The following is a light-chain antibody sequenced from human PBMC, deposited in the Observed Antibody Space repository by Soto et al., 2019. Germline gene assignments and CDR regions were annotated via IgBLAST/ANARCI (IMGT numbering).Light chain of an antibody. CDR2: GAS. CDR1: QSVSVD. CDR3: QQYENLPPT. Sequence: ERVMTQSPATLSVSPGDRVTLSCMASQSVSVDLAWYQRKSGEPTRLVIYGASTRVSDIPARSSGSRCGTEFTLTISSLQSEDCATYYCQQYENLPPTFGGGTKVDIK. J-gene: IGKJ4*01. V-gene: IGKV3-15*01.